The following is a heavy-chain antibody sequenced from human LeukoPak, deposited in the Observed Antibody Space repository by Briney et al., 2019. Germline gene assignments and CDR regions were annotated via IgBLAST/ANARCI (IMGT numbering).Heavy chain of an antibody. D-gene: IGHD2-2*01. CDR2: IYYSGST. J-gene: IGHJ4*02. CDR1: GGSISSGGYY. CDR3: XXXXXXXIVVVPTAFDY. Sequence: TLSLTCTVSGGSISSGGYYWSWIRQHPGRGLEWIGYIYYSGSTYYNPSLKSRVTISVDTSKNQFSLKLSSVTAADTAVYYXXXXXXXXIVVVPTAFDYWGQGTLVTVSS. V-gene: IGHV4-31*03.